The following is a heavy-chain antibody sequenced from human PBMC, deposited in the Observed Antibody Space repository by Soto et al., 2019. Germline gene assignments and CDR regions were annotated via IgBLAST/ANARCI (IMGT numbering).Heavy chain of an antibody. Sequence: KVSCKASGYTFTSYGIHWVRQMPGEGLEWMGRIDPSDSYTNYSPSFQGHVTISSDKSITTAYLQWSSLKASDTAMYYCARLRDATIIAASGTGAFDIWGQGTMVTVSS. J-gene: IGHJ3*02. CDR1: GYTFTSYG. CDR3: ARLRDATIIAASGTGAFDI. D-gene: IGHD6-13*01. V-gene: IGHV5-10-1*01. CDR2: IDPSDSYT.